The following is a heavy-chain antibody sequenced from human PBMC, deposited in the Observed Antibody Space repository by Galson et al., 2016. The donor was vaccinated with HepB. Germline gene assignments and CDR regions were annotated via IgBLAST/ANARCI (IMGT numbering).Heavy chain of an antibody. D-gene: IGHD5-18*01. CDR2: IVGSGGTT. Sequence: SLRLSCAASGFTFSSYVMSWVRQAPGQGLEWVSGIVGSGGTTYYAESVQDRFIVSRDNSKNVLHLQMDSLRVEDTAIYYCASQQLWPSFDYWGQGILVTVSS. CDR3: ASQQLWPSFDY. J-gene: IGHJ4*02. V-gene: IGHV3-23*01. CDR1: GFTFSSYV.